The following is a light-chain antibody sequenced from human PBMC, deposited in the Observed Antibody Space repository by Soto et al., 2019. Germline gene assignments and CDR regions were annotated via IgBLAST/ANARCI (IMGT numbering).Light chain of an antibody. CDR3: QQRSNWPLT. V-gene: IGKV3-11*01. Sequence: EIVLTQSPATLSLSPGERATLSCRASQSVSSYLAWYQQKPGQAPRLLIYDASNRATGIPARSSGNGSGTDFTLSISSLEPEDFAVYYCQQRSNWPLTFGGGTKVDIK. J-gene: IGKJ4*01. CDR2: DAS. CDR1: QSVSSY.